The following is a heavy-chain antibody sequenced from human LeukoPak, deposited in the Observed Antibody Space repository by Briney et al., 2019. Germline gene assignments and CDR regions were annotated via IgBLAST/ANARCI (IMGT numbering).Heavy chain of an antibody. CDR1: GGTFSSYA. CDR3: ARGHCSGGSCYDY. V-gene: IGHV1-69*01. D-gene: IGHD2-15*01. J-gene: IGHJ4*02. Sequence: SVKVSCKASGGTFSSYAISWVRQAPGEGLEWMGGIIPIFGTANYAQKFQGRVTITADESTSTAYMELSSLRSEDTAVYYCARGHCSGGSCYDYWGQGTLVTVSS. CDR2: IIPIFGTA.